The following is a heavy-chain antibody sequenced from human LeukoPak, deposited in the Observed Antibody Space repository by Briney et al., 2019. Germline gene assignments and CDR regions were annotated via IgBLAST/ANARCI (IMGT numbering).Heavy chain of an antibody. Sequence: SETLSLTCTVSGGSISSYYWSWIRQPPGKGLEWIGYIYYSGSTNYNPSLKSRVTISVDTSKNQFSLKRSSVTAADTAVYYCAREDYDILTGYPNWFDPWGQGTLVTVSS. CDR1: GGSISSYY. V-gene: IGHV4-59*01. CDR2: IYYSGST. J-gene: IGHJ5*02. D-gene: IGHD3-9*01. CDR3: AREDYDILTGYPNWFDP.